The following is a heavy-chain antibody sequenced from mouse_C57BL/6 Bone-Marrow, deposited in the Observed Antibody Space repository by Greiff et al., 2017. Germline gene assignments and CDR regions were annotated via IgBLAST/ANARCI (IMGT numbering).Heavy chain of an antibody. CDR1: GFSLTSYG. CDR2: IWRGGST. CDR3: AKWDCDGDWYFDV. D-gene: IGHD4-1*01. V-gene: IGHV2-5*01. Sequence: QVQLQQSGPGLVQPSQSLSITCTVSGFSLTSYGVHWVRQSPGKGLEWLGVIWRGGSTDYNAAFMSRLSITKDNSKSQVFFKMNSLQADDTAIYYCAKWDCDGDWYFDVWGTGTTVTVSS. J-gene: IGHJ1*03.